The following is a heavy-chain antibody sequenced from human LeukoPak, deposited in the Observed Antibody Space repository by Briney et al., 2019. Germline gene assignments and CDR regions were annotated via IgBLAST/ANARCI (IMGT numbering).Heavy chain of an antibody. V-gene: IGHV3-30*18. Sequence: QIGESLKISCAASGFTFSNYGMHWVRQAPGKGLEWVAVITYDGNNKYYADSVKGQFTISRDNSKNTLYLQMNSLRAEGTAVYYCVKMAGDSAFDVWGQGTMVTVSS. J-gene: IGHJ3*01. CDR3: VKMAGDSAFDV. CDR1: GFTFSNYG. CDR2: ITYDGNNK. D-gene: IGHD3-10*01.